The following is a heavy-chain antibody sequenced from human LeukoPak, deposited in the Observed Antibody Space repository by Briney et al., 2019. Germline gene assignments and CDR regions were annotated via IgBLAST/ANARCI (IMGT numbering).Heavy chain of an antibody. Sequence: SETLSLTCTVSGGSISSSYYWGWIRQPPGKGLEWIGSIYYSGSTYYNPSLKSRVTISVDTSKNQFSLKLSSVTAADTAVYYCARGVVIAPQTFDYWGQGTLVTVSS. CDR2: IYYSGST. J-gene: IGHJ4*02. CDR1: GGSISSSYY. CDR3: ARGVVIAPQTFDY. V-gene: IGHV4-39*07. D-gene: IGHD2-21*01.